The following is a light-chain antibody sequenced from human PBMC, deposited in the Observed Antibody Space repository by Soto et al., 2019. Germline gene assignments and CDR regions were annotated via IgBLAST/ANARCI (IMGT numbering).Light chain of an antibody. CDR3: QVWDSRSDHVV. CDR2: YDS. V-gene: IGLV3-21*04. CDR1: NIGSKS. Sequence: SYELPQPPSVSVAPGKTARITWGGNNIGSKSVHWYQQKPGQAPVLVIYYDSDRPSGIPERFSGSNSGNTATLTISRVEAGDEADYYCQVWDSRSDHVVFGGGTKLTVL. J-gene: IGLJ2*01.